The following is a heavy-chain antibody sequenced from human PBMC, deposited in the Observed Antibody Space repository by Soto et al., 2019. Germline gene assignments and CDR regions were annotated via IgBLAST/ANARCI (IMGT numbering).Heavy chain of an antibody. Sequence: SETLSLTCTVSGGSISSYYWSWIRQPAGKGLEWIGRIYTSGSTNYNPSLKSRVTMSVDTSKNQFSLKLSSVTAADTAVYYCARVRTDIVVVVASPYYYYGMDVWGQGTTVTVSS. D-gene: IGHD2-15*01. V-gene: IGHV4-4*07. CDR3: ARVRTDIVVVVASPYYYYGMDV. J-gene: IGHJ6*02. CDR2: IYTSGST. CDR1: GGSISSYY.